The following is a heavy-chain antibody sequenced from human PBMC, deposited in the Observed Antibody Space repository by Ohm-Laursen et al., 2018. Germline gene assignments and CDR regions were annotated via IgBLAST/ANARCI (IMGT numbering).Heavy chain of an antibody. V-gene: IGHV1-69*06. Sequence: SVKVSCKASGGTFSSYAISWVRQAPGQGLEWMGGIIPIFGTANYARKFQGRVTITADKSTSTAYMELSSLRSEDTAVYYCARDKGSGSTSSPDYWGQGTLVTVSS. CDR3: ARDKGSGSTSSPDY. D-gene: IGHD3-10*01. J-gene: IGHJ4*02. CDR1: GGTFSSYA. CDR2: IIPIFGTA.